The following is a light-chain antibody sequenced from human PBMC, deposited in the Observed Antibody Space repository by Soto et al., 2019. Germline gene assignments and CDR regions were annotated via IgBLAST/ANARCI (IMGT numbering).Light chain of an antibody. Sequence: MTQSPSPLSSSVGDRVTITCRASQSVTRFLAWYQQRPGKAPKLLIYDVSSLQSGVPSRFSGSGSGTEFTLTISSLQPDDFATYYCQHYKMYSPWTFGQGTKVDI. CDR1: QSVTRF. V-gene: IGKV1-5*01. CDR2: DVS. J-gene: IGKJ1*01. CDR3: QHYKMYSPWT.